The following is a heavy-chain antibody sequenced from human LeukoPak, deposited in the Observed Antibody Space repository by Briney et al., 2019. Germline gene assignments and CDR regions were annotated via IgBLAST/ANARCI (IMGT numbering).Heavy chain of an antibody. CDR3: ARGYCSSTSCAFDY. CDR2: ISGSGGST. Sequence: GGSLRLSCAASGFTFSIYAMSWVRQAPGKGLEWVSAISGSGGSTYYADSVKGRFTISRDNSKNTLYLQMNSLRAEDTAVYYCARGYCSSTSCAFDYWGQGTLVTVSS. J-gene: IGHJ4*02. V-gene: IGHV3-23*01. CDR1: GFTFSIYA. D-gene: IGHD2-2*01.